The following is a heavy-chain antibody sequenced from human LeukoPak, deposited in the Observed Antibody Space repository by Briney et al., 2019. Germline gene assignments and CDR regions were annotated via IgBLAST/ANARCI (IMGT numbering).Heavy chain of an antibody. Sequence: PSETLSLTCTVSGDSISSYYWSWIRQPPGKGLEWIGYLFYSGTSNYNPSLKSRLTISIDMSNNQFPLKLPSVTAADTPVYFRARGVTWIATWAQGTLVTASP. D-gene: IGHD4-23*01. CDR1: GDSISSYY. CDR2: LFYSGTS. V-gene: IGHV4-59*01. CDR3: ARGVTWIAT. J-gene: IGHJ5*02.